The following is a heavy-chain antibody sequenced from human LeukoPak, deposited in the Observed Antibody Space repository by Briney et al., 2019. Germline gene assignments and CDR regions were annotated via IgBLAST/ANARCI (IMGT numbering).Heavy chain of an antibody. CDR2: IYYSGST. V-gene: IGHV4-31*03. CDR1: GGSISSGGYY. Sequence: SETLSLTCTVSGGSISSGGYYWSWIRQHPGKGLEWIGYIYYSGSTYYNPSLKSRVTISVDTSKNQFSLKLSSVTVADTAVYYCARVLRTSNRAFDIWGQGTMVTVSS. CDR3: ARVLRTSNRAFDI. J-gene: IGHJ3*02. D-gene: IGHD2-2*01.